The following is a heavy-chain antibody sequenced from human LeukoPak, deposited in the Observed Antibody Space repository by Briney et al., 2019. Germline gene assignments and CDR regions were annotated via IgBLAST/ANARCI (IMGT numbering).Heavy chain of an antibody. CDR2: FDPEDGET. CDR3: ATSLGDSSGYYPFDY. V-gene: IGHV1-24*01. CDR1: GYTLTELS. Sequence: GVSVKVSCKVSGYTLTELSMHWVRQAPGKGLEWMGGFDPEDGETIYAQKFQGRVTMTEDTSTDTAYMELSSLRSEDTAVYYCATSLGDSSGYYPFDYWGQGTLVTVSS. J-gene: IGHJ4*02. D-gene: IGHD3-22*01.